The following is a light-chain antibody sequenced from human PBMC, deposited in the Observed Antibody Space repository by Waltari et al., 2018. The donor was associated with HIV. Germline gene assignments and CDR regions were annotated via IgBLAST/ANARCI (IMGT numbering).Light chain of an antibody. CDR1: NIGSKS. CDR2: DDT. CDR3: QVWDNSNDVVV. Sequence: SYVLTQPPSVSVAPGQTARITCGGNNIGSKSVHWYQQKPGQAPVMVVYDDTGRPAGIPERFSGANAGNTATLTISRVEAGDEADYYCQVWDNSNDVVVFGGGTKLTVL. J-gene: IGLJ2*01. V-gene: IGLV3-21*02.